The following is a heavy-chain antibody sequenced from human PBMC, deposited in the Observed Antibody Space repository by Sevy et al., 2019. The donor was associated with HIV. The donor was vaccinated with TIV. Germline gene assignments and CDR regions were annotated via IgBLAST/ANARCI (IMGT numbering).Heavy chain of an antibody. CDR1: GFTFSSYW. J-gene: IGHJ4*02. D-gene: IGHD2-15*01. V-gene: IGHV3-7*01. CDR3: AREGSGGFDY. CDR2: IKQDGSKK. Sequence: GGSLRLSCAASGFTFSSYWMSWVRQAPGKGLEWVANIKQDGSKKEYVDSVKGRFIISRDNGKNSVYLQMNSLRAEDTAVYYCAREGSGGFDYWGQGTLVTVSS.